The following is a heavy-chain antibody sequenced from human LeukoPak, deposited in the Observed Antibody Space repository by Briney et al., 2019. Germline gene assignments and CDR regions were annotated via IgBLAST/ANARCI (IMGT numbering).Heavy chain of an antibody. Sequence: SETLSLTCAVYGVSFSGYYWSWIRQPPGKGLEWIGEINHSGSTNYNPSLKSRVTISVDTSKNQFSLKLSSVTAADTAVYYCARGKSDVLLWFGELFGWFDPWGQGTLVTVSS. CDR1: GVSFSGYY. CDR3: ARGKSDVLLWFGELFGWFDP. J-gene: IGHJ5*02. CDR2: INHSGST. D-gene: IGHD3-10*01. V-gene: IGHV4-34*01.